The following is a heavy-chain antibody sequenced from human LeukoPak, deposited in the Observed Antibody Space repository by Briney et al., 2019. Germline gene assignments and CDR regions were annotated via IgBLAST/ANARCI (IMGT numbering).Heavy chain of an antibody. V-gene: IGHV4-34*01. Sequence: PSETLSLTCDVYGGSFSGYYWSWIRQPPEKGLEWIGEINHSGSTNYNPSLKSRVTISVDTSKNQFSLKLSSVTAADTAVYYCARVYYSNSYDYWYFDLWGRGTLVTVSS. D-gene: IGHD6-13*01. CDR1: GGSFSGYY. J-gene: IGHJ2*01. CDR3: ARVYYSNSYDYWYFDL. CDR2: INHSGST.